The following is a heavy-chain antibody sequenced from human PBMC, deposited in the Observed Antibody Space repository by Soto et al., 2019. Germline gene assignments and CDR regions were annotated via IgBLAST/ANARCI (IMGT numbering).Heavy chain of an antibody. CDR1: GGSISSSSYY. CDR3: ARLYYDFWSGYHPPLFDY. V-gene: IGHV4-39*01. Sequence: PSETLSLTCTVSGGSISSSSYYWGWIRQPPGKGLEWIGSIYYSGSTYYNPSLKSRVTISVDTSKNQFSLKLSSVTAADTAVYYCARLYYDFWSGYHPPLFDYWGQGTLVTVSS. D-gene: IGHD3-3*01. CDR2: IYYSGST. J-gene: IGHJ4*02.